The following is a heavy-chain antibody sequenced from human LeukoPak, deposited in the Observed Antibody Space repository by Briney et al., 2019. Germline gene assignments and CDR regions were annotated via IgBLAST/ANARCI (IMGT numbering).Heavy chain of an antibody. V-gene: IGHV4-34*01. D-gene: IGHD1-1*01. Sequence: SETLSLTCAVYGGSFSGYYWSWIRQPPGKGLEWIGEINHSGSTYYNPSLKSRVTISVDTSKNQFSLKLSSVTAADTAVYYCARVPLDYYGMDVWGQGTTVTVSS. CDR2: INHSGST. CDR1: GGSFSGYY. CDR3: ARVPLDYYGMDV. J-gene: IGHJ6*02.